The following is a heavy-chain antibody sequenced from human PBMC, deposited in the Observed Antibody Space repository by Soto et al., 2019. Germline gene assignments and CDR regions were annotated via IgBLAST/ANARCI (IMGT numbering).Heavy chain of an antibody. CDR2: IIPIFGTA. J-gene: IGHJ4*02. CDR1: GGTFSSYA. Sequence: QVQLVQSGAEVKKPGSSVKVSCKASGGTFSSYAISWVRQAPGQGLEWMGGIIPIFGTANYAQKFQGRVTITADESPSTAYMELSSLRSEDTAVYYCASGYYYDSSGYYAFEDYWGQGTLVTVSS. CDR3: ASGYYYDSSGYYAFEDY. D-gene: IGHD3-22*01. V-gene: IGHV1-69*01.